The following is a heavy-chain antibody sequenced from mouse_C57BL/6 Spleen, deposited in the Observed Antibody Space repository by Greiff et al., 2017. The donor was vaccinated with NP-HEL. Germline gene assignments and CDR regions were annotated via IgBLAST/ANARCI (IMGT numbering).Heavy chain of an antibody. CDR2: IRLKSDNYAT. CDR1: GFTFSNYW. J-gene: IGHJ3*01. D-gene: IGHD4-1*01. V-gene: IGHV6-3*01. CDR3: TKLTGTEAY. Sequence: EVKLVESGGGLVQPGGSMKLSCVASGFTFSNYWMNWVRQSPEKGLEWVAQIRLKSDNYATHYAESVKGRFTISRDDSKSSVYLQMNNLRAEDTGIYYCTKLTGTEAYWGQGTLVTVSA.